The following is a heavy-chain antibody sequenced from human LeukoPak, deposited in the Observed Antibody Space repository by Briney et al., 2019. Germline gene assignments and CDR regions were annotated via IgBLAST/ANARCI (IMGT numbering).Heavy chain of an antibody. Sequence: GGSLRLSCAASGFTFSSYAMHWVRQAPGKGLEWVAVISYDGSNKYYADSVKGRFTISRDNSKNTLYLQMNSLRAEDTAVYYCAKTYSGYANDAFDIWGQGTMVTVSS. V-gene: IGHV3-30*04. CDR3: AKTYSGYANDAFDI. CDR2: ISYDGSNK. D-gene: IGHD5-12*01. J-gene: IGHJ3*02. CDR1: GFTFSSYA.